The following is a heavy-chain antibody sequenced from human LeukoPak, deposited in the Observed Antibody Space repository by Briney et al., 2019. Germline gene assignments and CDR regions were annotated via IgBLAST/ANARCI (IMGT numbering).Heavy chain of an antibody. D-gene: IGHD6-19*01. CDR2: INPNSGGT. CDR3: ATSTYSSGWLDY. J-gene: IGHJ4*02. Sequence: ASVTVSCTASGYTFTGYYMHWVRQAPGQGLEWMGWINPNSGGTNYAQKFQGRVTMTRDTSISTAYMELSRLRSDDTAVYYCATSTYSSGWLDYWGQGTLVTVS. CDR1: GYTFTGYY. V-gene: IGHV1-2*02.